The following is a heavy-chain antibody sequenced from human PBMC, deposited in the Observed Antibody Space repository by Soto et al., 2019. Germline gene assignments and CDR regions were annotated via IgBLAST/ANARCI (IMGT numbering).Heavy chain of an antibody. V-gene: IGHV4-59*01. CDR1: GGSISSYY. CDR2: IFYSGST. J-gene: IGHJ5*01. Sequence: QVQLQESGPGLVKPSETLSLTCTVSGGSISSYYWSWIRQPPGKGLEWIRFIFYSGSTSYNPSLXXRXXISIDTSAYQFSLKLNSVTAADTAVYYCASMIGDPVLSFDSWGQGTLVAVSS. CDR3: ASMIGDPVLSFDS. D-gene: IGHD3-10*02.